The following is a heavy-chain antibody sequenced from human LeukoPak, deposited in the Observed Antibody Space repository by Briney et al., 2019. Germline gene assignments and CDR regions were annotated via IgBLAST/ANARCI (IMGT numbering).Heavy chain of an antibody. J-gene: IGHJ4*02. CDR3: AKVRSYDNNGYYDY. Sequence: QTGGSLRLSCAASGFTFDDYAMHWVRQAPGKGLEWVPLISWDGGSTYYADSVKGRFTISRDNSKNSLYLQMNSLRAEDTALYSCAKVRSYDNNGYYDYWGQGTLVTVSS. V-gene: IGHV3-43D*04. CDR2: ISWDGGST. D-gene: IGHD3-22*01. CDR1: GFTFDDYA.